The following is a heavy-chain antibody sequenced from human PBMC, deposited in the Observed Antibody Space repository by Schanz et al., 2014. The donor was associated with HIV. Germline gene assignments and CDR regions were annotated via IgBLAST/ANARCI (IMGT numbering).Heavy chain of an antibody. J-gene: IGHJ4*02. CDR2: LYSGGRK. CDR3: AKAAVTDYLDY. Sequence: EGQLVESGGGLVQPGGSLRLSCAASGFTVSSNYMTWVRQAPGKGLEWVSVLYSGGRKYYADAVKGRFTISRDSSKNTVYLEMNSLRAEDTAVYYCAKAAVTDYLDYWGQGTLVTVSS. CDR1: GFTVSSNY. D-gene: IGHD2-21*02. V-gene: IGHV3-53*01.